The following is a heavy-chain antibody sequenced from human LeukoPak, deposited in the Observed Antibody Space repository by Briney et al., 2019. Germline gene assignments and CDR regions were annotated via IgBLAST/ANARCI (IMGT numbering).Heavy chain of an antibody. CDR3: ATYLTYYDFWSADRGAFDI. CDR1: GFTFSSYW. CDR2: IKQDGGEK. V-gene: IGHV3-7*01. J-gene: IGHJ3*02. Sequence: GGSLRLSCAASGFTFSSYWMSWVRQAPGKGLEWVANIKQDGGEKYYVDSVKGRFTISRDNAKNSLCLQMNSLRAEDTAVYYCATYLTYYDFWSADRGAFDIWGQGTMVTVSS. D-gene: IGHD3-3*01.